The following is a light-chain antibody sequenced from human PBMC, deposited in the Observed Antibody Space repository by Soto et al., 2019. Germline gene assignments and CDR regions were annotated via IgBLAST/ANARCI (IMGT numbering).Light chain of an antibody. CDR1: QSVSSN. CDR2: GSA. Sequence: EIVMTQSPATLSVSPGERATLSCRASQSVSSNLAWYQQKPGQAPRLLIYGSATRATGIPARFSGSGSGTDFTLTISRLEPEDFAVNYCQQYGSSPRTFGQGTKVDI. V-gene: IGKV3-15*01. CDR3: QQYGSSPRT. J-gene: IGKJ1*01.